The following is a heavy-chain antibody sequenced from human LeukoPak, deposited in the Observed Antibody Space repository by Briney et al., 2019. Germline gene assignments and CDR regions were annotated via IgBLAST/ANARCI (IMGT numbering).Heavy chain of an antibody. CDR3: AREGSGYNLGWFDP. J-gene: IGHJ5*02. V-gene: IGHV4-39*02. D-gene: IGHD3-10*01. CDR2: IYYSGNT. CDR1: GGXISSSSYY. Sequence: SETLSLTCTVSGGXISSSSYYWGWIRPPPGKGLVWVGSIYYSGNTFYNPSLKSRVTISVDTSKNQFSLQLTSVTAADTAVYSCAREGSGYNLGWFDPWGQGTLVTVSS.